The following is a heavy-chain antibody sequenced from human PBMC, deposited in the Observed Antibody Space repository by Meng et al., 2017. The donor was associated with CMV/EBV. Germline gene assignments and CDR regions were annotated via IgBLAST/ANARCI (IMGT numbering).Heavy chain of an antibody. Sequence: SVKVSCKASGGTFSSYAISWVRQAPGQGLEWMGGIIPILGIANCAQKFQGRVTITADKSTSTAYMELSSLRSEDTAVYYCARGGTTVTSRRNERTSFYYYYGMDVWGQGTTVTVSS. CDR3: ARGGTTVTSRRNERTSFYYYYGMDV. D-gene: IGHD4-11*01. V-gene: IGHV1-69*10. J-gene: IGHJ6*02. CDR1: GGTFSSYA. CDR2: IIPILGIA.